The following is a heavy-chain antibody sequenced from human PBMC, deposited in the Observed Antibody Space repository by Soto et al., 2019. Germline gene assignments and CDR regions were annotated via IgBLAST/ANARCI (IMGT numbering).Heavy chain of an antibody. D-gene: IGHD3-9*01. CDR2: IIPILDTV. J-gene: IGHJ4*02. CDR3: ARMDRDAVLTGYFH. Sequence: QVQLVQSGAEVKKPGSSVKVSCKASGGTFSSHTINWVRQAPGQGLEWMGRIIPILDTVDFAQKFQGRVTLTADRSTTTAYMELSSLKSDDTAVYYWARMDRDAVLTGYFHWGQGTLVSVSS. V-gene: IGHV1-69*08. CDR1: GGTFSSHT.